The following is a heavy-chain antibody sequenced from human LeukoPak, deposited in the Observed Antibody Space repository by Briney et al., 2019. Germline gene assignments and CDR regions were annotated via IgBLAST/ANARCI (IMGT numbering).Heavy chain of an antibody. Sequence: ASETLSLTCAVSGGSISSGGYSWSWIRQPPGAGLEWIGYIYYTGTTYYNPSLKSRVTISLDRSKNQFSLNLNSVTAADTAVYYCARWVKTYFDYWGLGALVTVSS. V-gene: IGHV4-30-2*01. CDR1: GGSISSGGYS. CDR3: ARWVKTYFDY. J-gene: IGHJ4*02. D-gene: IGHD2-21*01. CDR2: IYYTGTT.